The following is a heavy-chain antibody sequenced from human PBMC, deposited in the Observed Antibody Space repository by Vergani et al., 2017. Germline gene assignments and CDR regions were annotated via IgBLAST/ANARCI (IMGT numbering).Heavy chain of an antibody. CDR3: AKDLSSFIEVVPAGIDAFDI. CDR2: ISGSGDST. Sequence: EVQLLESGGGLVKPGGSLRLSCAASGFTFSDYGMSWVRQAPGKGLEWVSGISGSGDSTYYADSVRGRFTISRDNSKNTLYLQVNTLRAEDTAAYYCAKDLSSFIEVVPAGIDAFDIWGQGTMVTVSS. D-gene: IGHD2-2*01. CDR1: GFTFSDYG. V-gene: IGHV3-23*01. J-gene: IGHJ3*02.